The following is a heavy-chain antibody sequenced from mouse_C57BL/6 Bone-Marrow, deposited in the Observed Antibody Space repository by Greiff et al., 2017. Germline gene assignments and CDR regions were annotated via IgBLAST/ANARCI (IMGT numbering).Heavy chain of an antibody. J-gene: IGHJ3*01. CDR1: GYTFTSYG. Sequence: VKLVESGAELARPGASVKLSCKASGYTFTSYGISWVKQRTGQGLEWIGEIYPRSGNTYYNEKFKGKATLTADKSSSTAYMELRSLTSEDSAVYFCASEGTGHWGQGTLVTVSA. CDR2: IYPRSGNT. D-gene: IGHD4-1*01. V-gene: IGHV1-81*01. CDR3: ASEGTGH.